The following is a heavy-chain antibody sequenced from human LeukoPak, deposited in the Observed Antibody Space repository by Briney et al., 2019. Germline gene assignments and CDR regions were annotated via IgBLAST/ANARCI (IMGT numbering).Heavy chain of an antibody. J-gene: IGHJ3*02. CDR2: FDPEDGET. Sequence: ASVKVSCKVSGYTLTELSMHWVRQAPGKGLEWMGGFDPEDGETIYAQKFQGRVTMTEDTSTDTAYMALSSLRSEDTDVYYCATSDYGSGSNHDAFDIWGQGTMVTVSS. CDR3: ATSDYGSGSNHDAFDI. D-gene: IGHD3-10*01. V-gene: IGHV1-24*01. CDR1: GYTLTELS.